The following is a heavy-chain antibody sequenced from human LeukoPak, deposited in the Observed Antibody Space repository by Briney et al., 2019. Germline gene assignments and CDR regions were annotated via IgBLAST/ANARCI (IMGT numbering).Heavy chain of an antibody. Sequence: PGGSLRLSCAASGFTFSSYAMSWVRQAPGKGLEWVSAISGSGGSTYYADSVKGRFTISRDNSKNTLYLQMNSLRAEDTAVYYCAKDFKSVRLSLGAYDYWGQVTLVTDSS. CDR2: ISGSGGST. CDR1: GFTFSSYA. CDR3: AKDFKSVRLSLGAYDY. J-gene: IGHJ4*02. V-gene: IGHV3-23*01. D-gene: IGHD3-16*02.